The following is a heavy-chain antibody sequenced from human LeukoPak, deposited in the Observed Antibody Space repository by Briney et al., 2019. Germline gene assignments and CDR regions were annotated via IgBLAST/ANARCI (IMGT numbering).Heavy chain of an antibody. J-gene: IGHJ4*02. CDR2: ISAYNGNT. V-gene: IGHV1-18*01. D-gene: IGHD6-6*01. Sequence: GASVKVSCKASGYTFTSYGISWVRQAPGQGLEWMGWISAYNGNTNYAQKLQGRVTMTTDTSTSTAYMEPRSLRSDDTAGYYCARDGPYSSSSGVFDYWGQGTLVTVSS. CDR3: ARDGPYSSSSGVFDY. CDR1: GYTFTSYG.